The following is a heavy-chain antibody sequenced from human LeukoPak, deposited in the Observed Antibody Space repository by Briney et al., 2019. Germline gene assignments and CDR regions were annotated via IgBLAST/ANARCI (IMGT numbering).Heavy chain of an antibody. J-gene: IGHJ4*02. D-gene: IGHD6-13*01. V-gene: IGHV4-59*01. Sequence: SETLSLTCTVSGGSISSYYWSWIRQPPGKGLEWIGYIYYSGSTNYNPSLKSPVTISVDTSKNQFSLKLSSVTAADTAVYYCAKTGQYSSSWYFDYWGQGTLVTVSS. CDR2: IYYSGST. CDR3: AKTGQYSSSWYFDY. CDR1: GGSISSYY.